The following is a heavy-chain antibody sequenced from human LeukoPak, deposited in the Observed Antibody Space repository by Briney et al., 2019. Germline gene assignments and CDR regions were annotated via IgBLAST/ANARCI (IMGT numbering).Heavy chain of an antibody. CDR3: VAKGC. V-gene: IGHV1-8*01. CDR2: MNTNSGNT. J-gene: IGHJ4*02. CDR1: GYTFASYD. Sequence: GSVKVSCKASGYTFASYDVNWVRQATGQGLEWMGWMNTNSGNTGHAQKLQGRVTMTRNTSISTAYMELSSLRSDDTAVYYCVAKGCWGQGTLVTVSS.